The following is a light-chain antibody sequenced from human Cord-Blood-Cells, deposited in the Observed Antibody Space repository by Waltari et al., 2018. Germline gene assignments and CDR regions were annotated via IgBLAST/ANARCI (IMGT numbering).Light chain of an antibody. V-gene: IGLV2-14*01. Sequence: QSALTQPASVSGSPGQSITISCTGTSSDVGGYNYVSRYQQHPGKAPKRMIYEVSNRPSGVSNRFSGSKTGNTASLTISGLQAEDEADYYCSSYTSSSTPYVFGTGTKVTVL. J-gene: IGLJ1*01. CDR2: EVS. CDR1: SSDVGGYNY. CDR3: SSYTSSSTPYV.